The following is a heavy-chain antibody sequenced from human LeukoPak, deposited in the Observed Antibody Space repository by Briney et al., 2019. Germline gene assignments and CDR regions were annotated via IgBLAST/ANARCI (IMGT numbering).Heavy chain of an antibody. J-gene: IGHJ4*02. CDR1: GGSISSSSYY. V-gene: IGHV4-39*01. Sequence: SETLSLTCTVSGGSISSSSYYWGWIRQPPGKGLEWIGSIYYSGSTYYNPSLKSRVTISVDTSKNQFSLKLSSVTAADTAVYYCARHSSGWYDDYWGQGTLATVSS. CDR2: IYYSGST. CDR3: ARHSSGWYDDY. D-gene: IGHD6-19*01.